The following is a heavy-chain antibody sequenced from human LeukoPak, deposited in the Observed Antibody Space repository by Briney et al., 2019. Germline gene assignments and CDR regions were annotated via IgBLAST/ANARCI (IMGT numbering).Heavy chain of an antibody. V-gene: IGHV3-33*01. J-gene: IGHJ4*02. D-gene: IGHD4-23*01. CDR3: ARGTVEGNNFDY. Sequence: PGGSLRLSCAASGFTFSNYGMHWVRQAPGKGLEWVAVIWYDGSNKYYADSVKGRFTISRDNSKNTLYLQMNSLRAEDTAVYYCARGTVEGNNFDYWGQGTLVTVSS. CDR2: IWYDGSNK. CDR1: GFTFSNYG.